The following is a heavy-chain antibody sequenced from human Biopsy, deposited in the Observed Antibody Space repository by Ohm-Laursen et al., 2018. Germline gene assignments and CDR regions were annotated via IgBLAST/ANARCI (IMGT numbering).Heavy chain of an antibody. CDR3: ARGESFGRTFDY. CDR2: INTYSGNT. V-gene: IGHV1-18*01. CDR1: GYTFTTYG. Sequence: GASVKVSCKASGYTFTTYGISWVRQAPGQGLEWMGWINTYSGNTNYAQKFQGRVTMTRDTPISTAYMELRRVRSDDTAMYYCARGESFGRTFDYWGQGTLVTVSS. J-gene: IGHJ4*02. D-gene: IGHD1-26*01.